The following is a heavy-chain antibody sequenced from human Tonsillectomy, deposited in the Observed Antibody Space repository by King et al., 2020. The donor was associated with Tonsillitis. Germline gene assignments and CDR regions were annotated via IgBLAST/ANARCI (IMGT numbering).Heavy chain of an antibody. CDR3: ATPGNGRSGFQYFDF. D-gene: IGHD3-3*01. J-gene: IGHJ4*02. Sequence: QLVQSGAEVKKPGASVKVSCKASGYTLNSFGVTWVRQAPGQGLEWMGWINGYNDNTNYAQKLQGRVTMTTDTSTSTAYMELRSLRSDDTAVYYCATPGNGRSGFQYFDFWGQGTLVTVSS. CDR1: GYTLNSFG. V-gene: IGHV1-18*01. CDR2: INGYNDNT.